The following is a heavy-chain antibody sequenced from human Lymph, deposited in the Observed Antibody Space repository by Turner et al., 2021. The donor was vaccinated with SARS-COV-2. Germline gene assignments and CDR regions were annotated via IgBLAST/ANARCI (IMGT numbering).Heavy chain of an antibody. D-gene: IGHD4-17*01. CDR2: INPSGDST. V-gene: IGHV1-46*01. CDR3: ARVGHGGFDY. Sequence: QVQLVQSGAEVKKPGASVKVSCKASGYTFTSYYMHWVRKAPGQGLEWMGIINPSGDSTSYAQKFQGGVTMTRDTSTSTVYMELSSLRSEDTAVYDCARVGHGGFDYWGQGTPVTVSS. J-gene: IGHJ4*02. CDR1: GYTFTSYY.